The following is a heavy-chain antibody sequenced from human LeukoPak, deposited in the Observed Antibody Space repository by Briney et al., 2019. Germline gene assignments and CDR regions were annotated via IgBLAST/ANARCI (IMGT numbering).Heavy chain of an antibody. J-gene: IGHJ6*04. CDR1: GYTFTRYA. V-gene: IGHV1-3*01. D-gene: IGHD3-9*01. CDR3: AGGAPTGYYYYYGMDV. Sequence: ASVKVSCKASGYTFTRYAMHWVRQAPGQRLEWMGWINAGNGNTKYSQKFQGRVTITRDTSASAAYMELSSLRSEDTAVYYCAGGAPTGYYYYYGMDVWGKGTTVTVSS. CDR2: INAGNGNT.